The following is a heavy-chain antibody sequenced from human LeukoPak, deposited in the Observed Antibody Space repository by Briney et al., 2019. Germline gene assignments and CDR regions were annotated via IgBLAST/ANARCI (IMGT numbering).Heavy chain of an antibody. J-gene: IGHJ3*02. V-gene: IGHV3-49*04. CDR1: GFTFGDYA. CDR3: ARARAPVTRISSFDI. Sequence: PGGSLRLSCTASGFTFGDYAMSWVRQAPGKGLEWVGFIRSKAYGGTTEYAASVKGRFTISRDNSKNTLYLQMNSLRADDTAAYYCARARAPVTRISSFDIWGQGTMVTVSS. D-gene: IGHD4-17*01. CDR2: IRSKAYGGTT.